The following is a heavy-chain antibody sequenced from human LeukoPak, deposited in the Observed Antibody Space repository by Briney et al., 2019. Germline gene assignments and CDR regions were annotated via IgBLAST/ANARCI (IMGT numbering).Heavy chain of an antibody. J-gene: IGHJ6*02. D-gene: IGHD2-15*01. CDR2: ISYDGSNK. CDR1: GFTFSSYA. Sequence: PAGSLRLSCAASGFTFSSYAMHWVRQAPGKGLEWVAVISYDGSNKYYADSVKGRFTISRDNSKNTLYLQMNSLRAEDTAVYYCARGEVQYCSGGSCYSLGFYYYYYGMDVWGQGTTVTVSS. CDR3: ARGEVQYCSGGSCYSLGFYYYYYGMDV. V-gene: IGHV3-30-3*01.